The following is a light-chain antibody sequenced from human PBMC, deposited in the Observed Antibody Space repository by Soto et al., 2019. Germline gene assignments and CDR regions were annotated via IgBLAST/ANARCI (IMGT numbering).Light chain of an antibody. J-gene: IGKJ4*01. CDR3: QQRSNWPPALT. V-gene: IGKV3-11*01. CDR1: QSVSSTY. Sequence: ELVLTQSPGTLSLSPGDRATLSCRASQSVSSTYLAWYQQRPGQAPRLLIYDASNRATGIPARFSGSGSGTDFTLTISSLEPEDFAVYYCQQRSNWPPALTFGGGTKVEIK. CDR2: DAS.